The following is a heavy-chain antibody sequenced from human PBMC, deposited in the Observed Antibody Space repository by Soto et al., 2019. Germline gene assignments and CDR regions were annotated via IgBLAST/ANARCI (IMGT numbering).Heavy chain of an antibody. D-gene: IGHD5-12*01. CDR3: AGVLSQWLRHNYSDY. CDR1: GYTFTSYA. V-gene: IGHV1-3*01. Sequence: ASVKVSCKASGYTFTSYAMHWVRQAPGQRLEWMGWINAGNGNTKYSQKFQGRVTITRDTSASTAYMELSSLRSEDTAVYYCAGVLSQWLRHNYSDYCGQGPLVTVSS. J-gene: IGHJ4*02. CDR2: INAGNGNT.